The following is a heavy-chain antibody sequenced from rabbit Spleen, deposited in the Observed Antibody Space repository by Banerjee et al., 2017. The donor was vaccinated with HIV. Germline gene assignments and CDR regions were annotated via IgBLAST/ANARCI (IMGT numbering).Heavy chain of an antibody. CDR1: GFSFSNYW. CDR2: IVDGSSGFT. V-gene: IGHV1S45*01. D-gene: IGHD1-1*01. Sequence: QQQLVESGGGLVKPGASLTLTCKASGFSFSNYWVCWVRQTPGKGLEWIGCIVDGSSGFTYFASWAKGRFTVSKTSSTTVTLHMTSLTAADTATYFCARDTSSSFSSYGMDLWGPGTLVTVS. CDR3: ARDTSSSFSSYGMDL. J-gene: IGHJ6*01.